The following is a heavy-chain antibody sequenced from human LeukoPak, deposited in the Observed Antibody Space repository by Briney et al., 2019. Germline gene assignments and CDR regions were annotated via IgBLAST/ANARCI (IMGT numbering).Heavy chain of an antibody. J-gene: IGHJ5*02. CDR3: AREEETVKAFGP. Sequence: GGSLRLSCAASGFTVSSSYMNWVRQAPGKGLEWVSIIYAGGSTYYAGSVEGRFTISRDNSKNTLYLQMNSLRAEDTAVYYCAREEETVKAFGPWGQGTLVTASS. CDR2: IYAGGST. D-gene: IGHD4-17*01. CDR1: GFTVSSSY. V-gene: IGHV3-53*01.